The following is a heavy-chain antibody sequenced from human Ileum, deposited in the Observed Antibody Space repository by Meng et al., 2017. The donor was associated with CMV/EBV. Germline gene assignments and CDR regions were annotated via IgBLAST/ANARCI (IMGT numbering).Heavy chain of an antibody. CDR3: ATEYSSSPGVVLGDAFHI. Sequence: GGSLRLSCAASGFTFSTYGMHWVRQVSGKGLEWVAFIREDGSRKFYAASVKGRFTISRDNSKNTLYVQMNSLRDEDTAVYYCATEYSSSPGVVLGDAFHIWGQRTVVTVSS. CDR2: IREDGSRK. CDR1: GFTFSTYG. J-gene: IGHJ3*02. V-gene: IGHV3-30*02. D-gene: IGHD6-6*01.